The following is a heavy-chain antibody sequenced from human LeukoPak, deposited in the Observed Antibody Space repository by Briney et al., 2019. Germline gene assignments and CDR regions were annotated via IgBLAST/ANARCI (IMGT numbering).Heavy chain of an antibody. CDR1: GFTFSSYW. D-gene: IGHD3-22*01. CDR3: AGGVYYYDSSGYPTYYFDY. CDR2: VNSDGYST. Sequence: GGSLRLSCAASGFTFSSYWMHWVRQVPGRGLVWVSRVNSDGYSTSYADSVKGRFTISRDNAKNTLYLQMNSLRAEDTAVYYCAGGVYYYDSSGYPTYYFDYWGQGTLVTVSS. V-gene: IGHV3-74*01. J-gene: IGHJ4*02.